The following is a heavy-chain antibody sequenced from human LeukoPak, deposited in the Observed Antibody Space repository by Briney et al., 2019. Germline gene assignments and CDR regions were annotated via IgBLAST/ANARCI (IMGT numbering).Heavy chain of an antibody. CDR1: GFTFSTFW. V-gene: IGHV3-7*04. CDR3: ARGIVPPGIAFDV. D-gene: IGHD2-2*01. CDR2: INQDGREQ. Sequence: SGGSLRLSCAASGFTFSTFWMSWVRQAPGKGLEWVANINQDGREQYYVDSVKGRFTISRDNAKNSLFLQMNSLRAEDTAAYFCARGIVPPGIAFDVWGQGTMVTVSS. J-gene: IGHJ3*01.